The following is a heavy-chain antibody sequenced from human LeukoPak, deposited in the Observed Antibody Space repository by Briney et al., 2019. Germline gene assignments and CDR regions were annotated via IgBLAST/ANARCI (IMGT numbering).Heavy chain of an antibody. CDR1: GYTFTSYD. CDR3: ARGPGTYYDFWSGYYRGYYYYGMDV. J-gene: IGHJ6*02. CDR2: MNPNSGNT. Sequence: GASVKVSCKASGYTFTSYDINWVRQATGQGLEWMGWMNPNSGNTGYAQKFQGGVTMTRNTSISTAYMELSSLRSEDTAVYYCARGPGTYYDFWSGYYRGYYYYGMDVWGQGTTVTVSS. D-gene: IGHD3-3*01. V-gene: IGHV1-8*01.